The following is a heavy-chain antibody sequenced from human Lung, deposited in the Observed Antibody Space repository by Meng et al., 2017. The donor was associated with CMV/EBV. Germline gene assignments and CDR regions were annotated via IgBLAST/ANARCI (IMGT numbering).Heavy chain of an antibody. Sequence: ASVKVSXKASGYTFTGYYIHWMRQAPGQGLEWMGWINPMNGDAKYAQKFQGRVTMTRDTSIDTASVDVSNLRSDDTALYYCARGGWGRTYGPVDSWGQGTLVTFSS. CDR3: ARGGWGRTYGPVDS. J-gene: IGHJ4*02. CDR2: INPMNGDA. V-gene: IGHV1-2*02. CDR1: GYTFTGYY. D-gene: IGHD3-10*01.